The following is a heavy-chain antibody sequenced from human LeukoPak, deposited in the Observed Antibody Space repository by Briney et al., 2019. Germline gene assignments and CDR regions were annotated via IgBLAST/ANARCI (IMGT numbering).Heavy chain of an antibody. Sequence: SETLSLTCAVYGGSFSGYYWSWIRQPPGKGLEWIGEINHSGSTNYNPSLKSRVTISVDTSKNQFSLKLSSVTAADTAVYYCARSPRKEWIQLWLYYFDYWGQGTLVTASS. V-gene: IGHV4-34*01. CDR3: ARSPRKEWIQLWLYYFDY. CDR1: GGSFSGYY. CDR2: INHSGST. D-gene: IGHD5-18*01. J-gene: IGHJ4*02.